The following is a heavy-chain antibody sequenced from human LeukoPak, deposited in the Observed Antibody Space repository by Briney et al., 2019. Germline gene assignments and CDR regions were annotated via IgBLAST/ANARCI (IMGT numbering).Heavy chain of an antibody. V-gene: IGHV4-59*01. CDR3: ARPNCSGGSCYSDGYFDY. CDR1: GGSISSYY. D-gene: IGHD2-15*01. J-gene: IGHJ4*02. CDR2: IYYSGST. Sequence: SETLSLTCTVSGGSISSYYWSWIRQPPGKGLEWIGYIYYSGSTNYNPSLKSRVTISVDTSKNQFSLKLSSVTAADTAVYYCARPNCSGGSCYSDGYFDYWGQGTLVTVSS.